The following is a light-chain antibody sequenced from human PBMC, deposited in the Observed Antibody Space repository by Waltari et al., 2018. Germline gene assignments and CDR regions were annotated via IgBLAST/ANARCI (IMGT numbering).Light chain of an antibody. V-gene: IGLV1-40*01. CDR1: SSNIGAGYD. J-gene: IGLJ1*01. CDR2: ANA. Sequence: QSVLTQPPSVSGAPGQRVTVSCTGSSSNIGAGYDVHWYQQAPGTAPKLLIFANANRPSGVPDRFSDSRSGTSASLAITGLQADDEADYSCQSYDSKLSGYVFGTGTKVIVL. CDR3: QSYDSKLSGYV.